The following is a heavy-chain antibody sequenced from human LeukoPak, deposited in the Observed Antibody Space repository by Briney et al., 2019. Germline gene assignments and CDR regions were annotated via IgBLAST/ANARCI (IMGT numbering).Heavy chain of an antibody. CDR3: ALPYSSGWSTVLDY. D-gene: IGHD3-22*01. Sequence: GGSLRLSCAASGFTFSSHGMHWVRQAPGKGLEWVAVIAHDESEKFSADSVKGRFTISRDNSKNTLYLQMNSLRPEDTAVYYCALPYSSGWSTVLDYWGQGTLVTVSS. V-gene: IGHV3-30*03. J-gene: IGHJ4*02. CDR1: GFTFSSHG. CDR2: IAHDESEK.